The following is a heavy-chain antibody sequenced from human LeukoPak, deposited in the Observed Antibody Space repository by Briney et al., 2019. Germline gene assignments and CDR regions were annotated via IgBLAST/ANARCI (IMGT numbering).Heavy chain of an antibody. J-gene: IGHJ4*02. CDR1: GGTFSSYA. CDR3: ARGLGSSGYYSYFDY. CDR2: IIPIFGTA. V-gene: IGHV1-69*05. D-gene: IGHD3-22*01. Sequence: XKAXGGTFSSYAINWVRQAPGQGLEWMGGIIPIFGTANYAQKFQGRVTINTDESTRTAYMEVSSLRSEDTAVYYCARGLGSSGYYSYFDYWGQGTLVTVSS.